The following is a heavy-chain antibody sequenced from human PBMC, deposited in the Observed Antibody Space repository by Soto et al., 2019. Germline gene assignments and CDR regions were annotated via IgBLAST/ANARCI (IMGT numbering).Heavy chain of an antibody. J-gene: IGHJ4*02. CDR2: IYYGGST. CDR1: GGSISSSSYS. Sequence: SETLSLTCTVSGGSISSSSYSWGWIRPPPGRGLEWIGCIYYGGSTYYNPSLKSRVTISVDTSKNQFSLKLSSVTAADTAVYYCASRITIFGVVSEYWGQGTLVTVSS. D-gene: IGHD3-3*01. V-gene: IGHV4-39*01. CDR3: ASRITIFGVVSEY.